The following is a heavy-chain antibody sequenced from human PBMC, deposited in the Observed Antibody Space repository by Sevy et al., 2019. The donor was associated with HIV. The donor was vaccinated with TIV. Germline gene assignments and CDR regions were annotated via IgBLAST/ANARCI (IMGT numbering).Heavy chain of an antibody. CDR2: ISSSSGYR. J-gene: IGHJ4*02. Sequence: GGSLRLSCAASGFTFSSYSMNWVRQAPGKGLEWFASISSSSGYRYYADSVKGRFTTSRDNAKTSLFLQMNSLRAEDTAVYYCARGYSNYLIDYWGQGTLVTVSS. V-gene: IGHV3-21*01. D-gene: IGHD4-4*01. CDR3: ARGYSNYLIDY. CDR1: GFTFSSYS.